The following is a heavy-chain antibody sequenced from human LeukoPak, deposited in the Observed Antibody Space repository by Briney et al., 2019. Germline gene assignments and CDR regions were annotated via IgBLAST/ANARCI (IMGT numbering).Heavy chain of an antibody. J-gene: IGHJ4*02. CDR2: IYTSGST. CDR1: GGSISSGSYY. D-gene: IGHD5-24*01. V-gene: IGHV4-61*02. Sequence: TLSLTCTVFGGSISSGSYYWSWIRQPAGKGLEWIGRIYTSGSTNYNPSLKSRVTISVDTSKNQFSLKLSSVTAADTAVYYCAREDGYRYYFDYWGQGTLVTVSS. CDR3: AREDGYRYYFDY.